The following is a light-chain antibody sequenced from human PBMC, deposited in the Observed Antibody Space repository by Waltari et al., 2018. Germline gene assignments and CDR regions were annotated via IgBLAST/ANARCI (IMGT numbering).Light chain of an antibody. V-gene: IGKV3D-15*01. Sequence: EVLMTQSRATLSVSPREMATLSCRASQSTRRNLSWYLQKPGQAPRLLIYGASTRAPGIPDRFSGSGSGTEFTLSISGVQAEYFGVYYCQQYNNWRTFGQGTRLEI. CDR3: QQYNNWRT. J-gene: IGKJ2*01. CDR1: QSTRRN. CDR2: GAS.